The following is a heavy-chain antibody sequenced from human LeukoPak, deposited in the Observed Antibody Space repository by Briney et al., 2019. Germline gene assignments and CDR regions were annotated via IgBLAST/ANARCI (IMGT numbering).Heavy chain of an antibody. Sequence: TGGSLRLSCAASGFTLSSYWMSWVRQAPGKGLEWVANIKQDGSEKYYVDSVKGRFTLSRDNAKNSLYLQMNSLRAEDTAVYYCASINSSSWYPTYFDYWGQGTLVTVSS. CDR3: ASINSSSWYPTYFDY. CDR2: IKQDGSEK. V-gene: IGHV3-7*01. J-gene: IGHJ4*02. CDR1: GFTLSSYW. D-gene: IGHD6-13*01.